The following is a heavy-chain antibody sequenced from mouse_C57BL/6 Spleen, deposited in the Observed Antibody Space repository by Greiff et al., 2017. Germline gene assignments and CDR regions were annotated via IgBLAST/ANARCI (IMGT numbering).Heavy chain of an antibody. J-gene: IGHJ4*01. CDR3: ARSMSYYAMDY. CDR1: GYAFSSYW. Sequence: QVQLQQSGAELVKPGASVKISCKASGYAFSSYWMNWVKQRPGKGLEWIGQIYPGDGDTNYNGKFKGKATLTADKSSSTAYMQLSSLTSEDSAVYFCARSMSYYAMDYWGQGTSVTVSS. V-gene: IGHV1-80*01. CDR2: IYPGDGDT.